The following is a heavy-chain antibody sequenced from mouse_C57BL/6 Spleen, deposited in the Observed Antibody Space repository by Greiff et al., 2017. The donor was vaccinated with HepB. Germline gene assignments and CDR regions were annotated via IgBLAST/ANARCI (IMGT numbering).Heavy chain of an antibody. Sequence: VQLQQSGPELVKPGASVKISCKASGYSFTGYYMNWVKQSPEKSLEWIGEINPSTGGTTYNQKFKAKATLTVDKSSSTAYMQLKSLTSEDSAVYYCATTVVAPGAYWGQGTLVTVSA. CDR1: GYSFTGYY. D-gene: IGHD1-1*01. J-gene: IGHJ3*01. V-gene: IGHV1-42*01. CDR3: ATTVVAPGAY. CDR2: INPSTGGT.